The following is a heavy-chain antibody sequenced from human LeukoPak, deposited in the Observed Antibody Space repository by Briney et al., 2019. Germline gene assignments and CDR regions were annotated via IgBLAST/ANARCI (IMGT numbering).Heavy chain of an antibody. CDR3: AKDSMSWFFVRIGFDP. D-gene: IGHD6-13*01. CDR2: ISGSGGST. J-gene: IGHJ5*02. V-gene: IGHV3-23*01. CDR1: GFTFSSYA. Sequence: PGGSLRLSCAASGFTFSSYAMSWVRQAPGKGLEWVSAISGSGGSTYYADSVKGRFTISRDNSKNTLYLQMNSLRAEDTAVYYCAKDSMSWFFVRIGFDPWGQGTLVTVSS.